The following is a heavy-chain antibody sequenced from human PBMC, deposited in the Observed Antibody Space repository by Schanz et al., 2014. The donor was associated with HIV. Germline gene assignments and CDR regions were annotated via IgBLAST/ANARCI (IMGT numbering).Heavy chain of an antibody. CDR3: ARLRTYDSADY. Sequence: QVQLQESGPGLVKPSETLSLTCTVSGGSISSSSYYWGWIRRPPGRGLEYIGHIYYSDSTYYNPSLETRVPIPQDTSKNRFSLKRSSVTAADTAVYYCARLRTYDSADYWGQGTLVTVSS. D-gene: IGHD3-22*01. J-gene: IGHJ4*02. CDR1: GGSISSSSYY. CDR2: IYYSDST. V-gene: IGHV4-39*01.